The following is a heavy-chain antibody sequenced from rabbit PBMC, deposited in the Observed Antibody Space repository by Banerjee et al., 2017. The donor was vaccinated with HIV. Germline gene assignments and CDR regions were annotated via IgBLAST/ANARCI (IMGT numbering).Heavy chain of an antibody. Sequence: QSLEESGGDLVKPGASLTLTCTASGFSFSSSYYMCWVRQAPGKGLEWIGCIYGGSSGSTYYASWAKGRFTISKTSSTTVTLQMTSLTAADTATYFCARGISGYTGYAYAMTRLDLWGPGTLVTVS. J-gene: IGHJ3*01. CDR3: ARGISGYTGYAYAMTRLDL. V-gene: IGHV1S40*01. CDR1: GFSFSSSYY. D-gene: IGHD6-1*01. CDR2: IYGGSSGST.